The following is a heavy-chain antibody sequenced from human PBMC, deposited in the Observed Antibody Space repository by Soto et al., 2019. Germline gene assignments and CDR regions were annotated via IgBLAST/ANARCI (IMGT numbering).Heavy chain of an antibody. Sequence: QVQLQQSSPGLVKPSQALSLTCDISGDSASSNSAGWNWIRQTPSRGLEWLGRTYYKSRWYYTYAASVKSRITVSPATSKNQFSLQLTSATPEDTAVYYCARGSWDDVSGHYYMDVWDKGTTVTVSS. CDR3: ARGSWDDVSGHYYMDV. CDR1: GDSASSNSAG. J-gene: IGHJ6*03. V-gene: IGHV6-1*01. D-gene: IGHD1-1*01. CDR2: TYYKSRWYY.